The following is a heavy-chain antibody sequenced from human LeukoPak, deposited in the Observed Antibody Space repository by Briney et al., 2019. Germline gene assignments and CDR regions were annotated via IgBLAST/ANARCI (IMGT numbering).Heavy chain of an antibody. Sequence: GESLRLSCSASGFTLSSNHMSWVPQAPGKTLEWVSVIYSGGSTYYADSVKGRFTISRDNSKNTLYLQMNSLRAEDTAVYYCARERTGYSSGWDYYYYMDVWGKGTTVTVSS. J-gene: IGHJ6*03. CDR2: IYSGGST. CDR3: ARERTGYSSGWDYYYYMDV. CDR1: GFTLSSNH. V-gene: IGHV3-53*01. D-gene: IGHD6-19*01.